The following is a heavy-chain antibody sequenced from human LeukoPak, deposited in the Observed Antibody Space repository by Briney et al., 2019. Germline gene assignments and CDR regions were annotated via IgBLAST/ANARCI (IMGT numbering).Heavy chain of an antibody. CDR1: GGSISSYY. J-gene: IGHJ2*01. Sequence: PSETLSLTCTVSGGSISSYYWSWIRQPPGKGLEWIGYLYYSGSTNYNPSLKSRVTISVDTSKNQFSLKLSSVTAADTAVYYCARHLDWYFDLWGRGTLVTVSS. D-gene: IGHD3-16*01. V-gene: IGHV4-59*08. CDR2: LYYSGST. CDR3: ARHLDWYFDL.